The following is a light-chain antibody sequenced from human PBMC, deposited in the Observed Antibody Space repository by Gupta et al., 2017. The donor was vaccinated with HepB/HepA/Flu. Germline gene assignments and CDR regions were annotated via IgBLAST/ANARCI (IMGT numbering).Light chain of an antibody. J-gene: IGKJ1*01. CDR2: DAS. Sequence: DIVLTQSPATLSLSPGERATLSCRASQSVYSSLAWYQQKPGQAPRLLMYDASKRATGIPARFSGSGSGTDFTLTISSLEPEDFAVYYCQQRGNWPRTFGQGTKVEI. V-gene: IGKV3-11*01. CDR3: QQRGNWPRT. CDR1: QSVYSS.